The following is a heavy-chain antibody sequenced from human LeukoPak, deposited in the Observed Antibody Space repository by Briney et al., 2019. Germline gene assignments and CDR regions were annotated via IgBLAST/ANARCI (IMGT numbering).Heavy chain of an antibody. Sequence: ASVKVSCKASGYTFTGYFMHWVRQAPGQGLEWMGWIKTNSGGTKYAQKFQGRVTMTRDTSISTAYMELTRLRSDDTAVYYCAREEAATPSDFDYWGQGNLVTVSS. D-gene: IGHD6-25*01. CDR3: AREEAATPSDFDY. CDR2: IKTNSGGT. CDR1: GYTFTGYF. J-gene: IGHJ4*02. V-gene: IGHV1-2*02.